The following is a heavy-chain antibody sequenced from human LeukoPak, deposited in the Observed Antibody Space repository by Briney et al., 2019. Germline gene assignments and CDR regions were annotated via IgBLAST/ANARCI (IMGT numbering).Heavy chain of an antibody. V-gene: IGHV3-30*18. CDR2: ISYDGSNK. CDR3: AKEYCSNSVCHSLDY. CDR1: GFTFSSSG. J-gene: IGHJ4*02. D-gene: IGHD2-8*01. Sequence: HTGGSLRLSCAASGFTFSSSGMHRVRQAPGKGLEWVAVISYDGSNKYYADSVKGRFTFSRDNSKNTLYLQMNSLRAEDTAVYYCAKEYCSNSVCHSLDYWGQGTLVTVSS.